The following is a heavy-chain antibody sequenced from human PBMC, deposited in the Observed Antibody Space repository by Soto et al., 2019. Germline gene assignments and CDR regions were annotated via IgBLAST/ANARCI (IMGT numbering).Heavy chain of an antibody. CDR1: GGSFSGYY. J-gene: IGHJ4*02. D-gene: IGHD3-9*01. CDR2: INHSGST. V-gene: IGHV4-34*01. CDR3: ARGRRNYDILTGYYTTGGFDY. Sequence: SETLSLTCAVYGGSFSGYYWSWIRQPPGKGLEWIGEINHSGSTNYNPSLKSRVTISVDTPKNQFSLKLSSVTAADTAVYYCARGRRNYDILTGYYTTGGFDYWGQGTLVTVSS.